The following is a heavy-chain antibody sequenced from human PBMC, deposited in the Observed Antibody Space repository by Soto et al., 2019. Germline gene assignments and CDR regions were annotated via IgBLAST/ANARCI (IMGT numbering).Heavy chain of an antibody. CDR2: IYHSGST. J-gene: IGHJ4*02. Sequence: PSETLSLTCAVSGGSISSGGYSWSWIRQPPGKGLEWIGYIYHSGSTYYNPSLKSRVTISVDRSKNQFSLKLSSVTAADTAVYYCARGQDSSGYYFDYWGQGTRVISSS. CDR1: GGSISSGGYS. D-gene: IGHD3-22*01. V-gene: IGHV4-30-2*01. CDR3: ARGQDSSGYYFDY.